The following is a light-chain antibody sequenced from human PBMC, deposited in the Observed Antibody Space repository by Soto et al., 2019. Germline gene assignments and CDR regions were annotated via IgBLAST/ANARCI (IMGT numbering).Light chain of an antibody. CDR3: QKYSSVPV. V-gene: IGKV1-27*01. CDR2: AAS. Sequence: DIPMTQSPTSLSASVGDRVTITCRASQDIRNFVAWYQQKPGKAPKLLIYAASTLQSGVPSRFSGSGSGPDFTLTINSLQPEDFATYSCQKYSSVPVFGPANKVEIK. CDR1: QDIRNF. J-gene: IGKJ3*01.